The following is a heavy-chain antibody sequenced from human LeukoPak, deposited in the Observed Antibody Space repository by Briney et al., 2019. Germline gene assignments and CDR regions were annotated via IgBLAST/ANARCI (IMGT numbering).Heavy chain of an antibody. D-gene: IGHD2-2*01. CDR3: ATNGHSHAN. V-gene: IGHV3-7*01. Sequence: AGSLRLSCAASGFTFSSFWMSWVRQVPGKGLEWVANIKDDGSENHHVDSVRGRFTISRDNAKNSLYLQMNSLRAEDTAVYYCATNGHSHANWGQGTLVTVSS. CDR2: IKDDGSEN. J-gene: IGHJ4*02. CDR1: GFTFSSFW.